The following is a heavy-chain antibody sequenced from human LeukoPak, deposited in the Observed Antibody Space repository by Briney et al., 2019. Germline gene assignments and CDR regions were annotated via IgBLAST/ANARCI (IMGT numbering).Heavy chain of an antibody. J-gene: IGHJ4*02. V-gene: IGHV3-30-3*01. CDR2: ISYDGSNK. CDR3: AKAELGVDTFFDY. CDR1: GFTFSSYA. D-gene: IGHD3-3*01. Sequence: GGSLRLSCAASGFTFSSYAMHWVRQAPGKGLEWVAVISYDGSNKYYADSVKGRFTISRDNSKNTLYLQMNSLRAEDTAFYYCAKAELGVDTFFDYWGQGTLVTVSS.